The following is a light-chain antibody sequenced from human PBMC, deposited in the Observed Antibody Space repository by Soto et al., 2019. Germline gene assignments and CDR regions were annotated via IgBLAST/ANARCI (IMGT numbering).Light chain of an antibody. CDR1: QGISSA. J-gene: IGKJ1*01. Sequence: AIQLTQSPSSLPASVGDRVTVTCRASQGISSALAWYQQKPGKAPKLLIYDASSLESGVPSRFSGSGSGTEFTLTISSLQPGDFATYYCQHYNTYPWTFGQGTKVDI. CDR3: QHYNTYPWT. V-gene: IGKV1-13*02. CDR2: DAS.